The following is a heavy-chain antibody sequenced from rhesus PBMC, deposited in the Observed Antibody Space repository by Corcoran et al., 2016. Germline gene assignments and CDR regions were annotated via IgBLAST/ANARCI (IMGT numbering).Heavy chain of an antibody. CDR3: ATYGSGYYRS. Sequence: EVQLVQSGAEVKRPGESLKISCKTSGYSVTSYRNSWGRQMPGKGLEWLGAIDPSDSDTRYSPSFQGQVTISADKSISTAYLQWSSLKASDSATYYCATYGSGYYRSWGQGVLVTVSS. CDR2: IDPSDSDT. J-gene: IGHJ4*01. CDR1: GYSVTSYR. D-gene: IGHD3-28*01. V-gene: IGHV5-2*01.